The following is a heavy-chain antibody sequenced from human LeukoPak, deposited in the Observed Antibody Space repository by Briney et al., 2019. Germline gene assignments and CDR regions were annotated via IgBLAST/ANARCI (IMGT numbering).Heavy chain of an antibody. V-gene: IGHV3-23*01. CDR1: GFTFSNFA. CDR3: ARRSGIAVAGAFDY. Sequence: GGSLRLSCAASGFTFSNFAMSWVRQAPGKGLEWVSAISGSGGSVYYADSVKGRFTISRDNSKNTLYLQMNSLRAEDTAVYYCARRSGIAVAGAFDYWGQGTLVTVSS. CDR2: ISGSGGSV. D-gene: IGHD6-19*01. J-gene: IGHJ4*02.